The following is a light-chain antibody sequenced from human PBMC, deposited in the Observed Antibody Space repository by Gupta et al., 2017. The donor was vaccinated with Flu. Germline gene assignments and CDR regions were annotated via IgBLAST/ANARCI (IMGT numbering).Light chain of an antibody. CDR3: QSYDSSLSGSLV. CDR1: SLNIGAGYD. J-gene: IGLJ3*02. V-gene: IGLV1-40*01. CDR2: ANI. Sequence: QSVPTQPPSVSGSPGRGDTIPRTGNSLNIGAGYDVHWYQQLPGTAPKLLIYANINRPSGVPDRFSGSKSGTSASLAITGLQAEDEADYHCQSYDSSLSGSLVFGGGTKLTVL.